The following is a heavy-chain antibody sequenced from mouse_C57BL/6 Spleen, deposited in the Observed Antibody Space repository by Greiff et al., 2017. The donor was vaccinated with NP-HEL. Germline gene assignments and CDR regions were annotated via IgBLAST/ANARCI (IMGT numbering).Heavy chain of an antibody. V-gene: IGHV1-26*01. D-gene: IGHD1-1*01. CDR1: GYTFTDYY. J-gene: IGHJ2*01. CDR3: VITTVVATGFDY. Sequence: EVQLQQSGPELVKPGASVKISCKASGYTFTDYYMNWVKQSHGKSLEWIGDINPNNGGTSCNQKFKGKATLTVDKSSSTAYMELRSLTAEDSAVYYCVITTVVATGFDYWGQGTTLTVSS. CDR2: INPNNGGT.